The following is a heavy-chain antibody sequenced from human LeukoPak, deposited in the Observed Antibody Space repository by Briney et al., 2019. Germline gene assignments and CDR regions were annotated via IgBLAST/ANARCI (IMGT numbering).Heavy chain of an antibody. CDR3: ARFGPLDYTNFGGYYYGMDV. Sequence: SETLSLTCTVSGGSVSSGSYYWSWVRQPPGKGLEWFGYIYYSGSTNYSPSLKSRVTISVDTSKNQFSLRLSSVTAADTAVYYCARFGPLDYTNFGGYYYGMDVWGQGTTVTVSS. CDR1: GGSVSSGSYY. J-gene: IGHJ6*02. D-gene: IGHD3-16*01. V-gene: IGHV4-61*01. CDR2: IYYSGST.